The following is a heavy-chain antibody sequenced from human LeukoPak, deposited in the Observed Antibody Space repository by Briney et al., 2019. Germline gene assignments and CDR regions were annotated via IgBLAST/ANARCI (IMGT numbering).Heavy chain of an antibody. CDR3: ARDQSPYSSGYPDAFDI. D-gene: IGHD6-19*01. V-gene: IGHV3-23*01. CDR1: GFTFSSYA. J-gene: IGHJ3*02. Sequence: PGGSLRLSYAASGFTFSSYAMSWVRQAPGKGLEWVSAISGSGGSTYYADSVKGRFTISRDNSKNTLYLQMNSLRAEDTAVYYCARDQSPYSSGYPDAFDIRGQGTMVTVSS. CDR2: ISGSGGST.